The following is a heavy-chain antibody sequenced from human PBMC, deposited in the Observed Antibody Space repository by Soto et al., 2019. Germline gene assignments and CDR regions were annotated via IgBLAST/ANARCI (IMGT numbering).Heavy chain of an antibody. V-gene: IGHV4-31*03. J-gene: IGHJ4*02. CDR3: ARGKMKGYSSGWYERPVDY. CDR1: GGSISSGGYY. D-gene: IGHD6-19*01. CDR2: IYYSGST. Sequence: SETLSLTCTVSGGSISSGGYYWSWIRQHPGKGLEWIGYIYYSGSTYYNPSLKSRVAISVDTSKNQFSLKLSSVTAADTAVYYCARGKMKGYSSGWYERPVDYWGQGTLVTVSS.